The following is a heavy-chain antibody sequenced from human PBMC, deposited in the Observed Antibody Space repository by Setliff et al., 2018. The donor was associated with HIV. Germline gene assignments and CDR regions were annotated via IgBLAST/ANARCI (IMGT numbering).Heavy chain of an antibody. Sequence: SETLSLTCNVSGGSISGYFWTWIRQPAGKGLEWIGRIYTSGSTNYNPSLKSRLSMSIDTSKNHFSLRLTSVTAADAAVYYCARDLPELTGRSFDPWGQGIQVTVSS. J-gene: IGHJ5*02. D-gene: IGHD7-27*01. CDR2: IYTSGST. CDR3: ARDLPELTGRSFDP. V-gene: IGHV4-4*07. CDR1: GGSISGYF.